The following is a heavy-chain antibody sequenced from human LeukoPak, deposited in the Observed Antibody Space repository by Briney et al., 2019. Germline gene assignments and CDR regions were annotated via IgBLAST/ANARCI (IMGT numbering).Heavy chain of an antibody. V-gene: IGHV3-21*01. J-gene: IGHJ5*02. CDR1: GFTFSSYS. D-gene: IGHD3-22*01. Sequence: GGSLRLSCAASGFTFSSYSMNWVRQAPGKGLEWVSSISSSSSYIYYADSVKGRFTISRDHAKNSLYLKMNSLSAEDTAVYYCARDSDYYDSSGYYLNWFDPWGQGALVTVSS. CDR3: ARDSDYYDSSGYYLNWFDP. CDR2: ISSSSSYI.